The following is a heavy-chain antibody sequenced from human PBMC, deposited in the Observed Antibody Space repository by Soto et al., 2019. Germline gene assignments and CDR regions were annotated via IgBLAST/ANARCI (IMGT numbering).Heavy chain of an antibody. CDR1: GYTLTGLS. V-gene: IGHV1-24*01. CDR3: ATSYSSVFNWFDP. CDR2: FDPEDGET. Sequence: ASVKVSCKVSGYTLTGLSMHWVRQAPGKGLEWMGGFDPEDGETIYARKFQGRVTMTEDTSTDTAYMELSSLRSEDTAVYYCATSYSSVFNWFDPWGQGTLVTVSS. J-gene: IGHJ5*02. D-gene: IGHD6-19*01.